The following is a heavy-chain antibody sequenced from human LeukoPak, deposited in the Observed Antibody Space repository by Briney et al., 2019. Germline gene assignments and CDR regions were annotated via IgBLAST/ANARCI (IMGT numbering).Heavy chain of an antibody. J-gene: IGHJ3*02. V-gene: IGHV3-30*18. D-gene: IGHD3-22*01. CDR1: GFTFSSYG. CDR2: ISYDGSNK. Sequence: GGSLRLSCAASGFTFSSYGMHWVRQAPGKGLEWVAVISYDGSNKYYADSVKGRFTISRDNSKNTLYLQMNSLRAEDTAVYYCAKDITMIVVVQSGDAFDIWGQGTMVTVSS. CDR3: AKDITMIVVVQSGDAFDI.